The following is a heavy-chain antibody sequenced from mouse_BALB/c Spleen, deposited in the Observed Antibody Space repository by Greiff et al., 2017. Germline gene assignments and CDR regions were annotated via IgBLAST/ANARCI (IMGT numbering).Heavy chain of an antibody. CDR3: ARSWGGNYFDY. J-gene: IGHJ2*01. CDR1: GFTFSSFG. D-gene: IGHD1-1*02. CDR2: ISSGSSTI. V-gene: IGHV5-17*02. Sequence: EVQGVESGGGLVQPGGSRKLSCAASGFTFSSFGMHWVRQAPEKGLEWVAYISSGSSTIYYADTVKGRFTISRDNPKNTLFLQMTSLRSEDTAMYYCARSWGGNYFDYWGQGTTLTVSS.